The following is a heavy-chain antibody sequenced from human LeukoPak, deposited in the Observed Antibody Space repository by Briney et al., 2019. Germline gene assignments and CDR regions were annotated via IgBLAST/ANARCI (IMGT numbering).Heavy chain of an antibody. Sequence: GGSLRLSCAASGFTFSSYDMHWVRQATGKGLEWVSAIGTAGDTYYPGSVKGRFTISRENAKNSLYLQMNSLRAGDTAAYYCARAGSSSWYRGYYYYGMDVWGQGTTVTVSS. CDR3: ARAGSSSWYRGYYYYGMDV. CDR2: IGTAGDT. CDR1: GFTFSSYD. D-gene: IGHD6-13*01. V-gene: IGHV3-13*01. J-gene: IGHJ6*02.